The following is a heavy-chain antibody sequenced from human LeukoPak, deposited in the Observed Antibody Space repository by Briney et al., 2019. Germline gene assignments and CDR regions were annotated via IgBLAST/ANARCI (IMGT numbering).Heavy chain of an antibody. CDR2: ISDKGGST. J-gene: IGHJ6*03. D-gene: IGHD6-25*01. V-gene: IGHV3-64*01. CDR1: GFSFSSYS. Sequence: GGSLRLSCAGSGFSFSSYSMHWVRQAPGKVLEYVSGISDKGGSTNYTNSVKGRFIISRDNSQNTLFLQMVSLRAEDMAVYYCARGEAAVYYYYYLDVWGKGTTVTVSS. CDR3: ARGEAAVYYYYYLDV.